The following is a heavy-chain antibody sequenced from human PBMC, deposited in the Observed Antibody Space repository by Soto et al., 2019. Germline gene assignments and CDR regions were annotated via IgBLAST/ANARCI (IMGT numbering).Heavy chain of an antibody. V-gene: IGHV3-21*04. J-gene: IGHJ1*01. CDR3: ARGAPGRDGYNLDFQH. CDR1: GFTFSTYA. Sequence: PGGSLRLSCAASGFTFSTYAMNWVGQAPGKGLEWVSSISSSGSFRYYADSVRGRFTISRDNAKNSLYLQMNSLRAQDTAVCYCARGAPGRDGYNLDFQHWGQGTLATVSS. D-gene: IGHD5-12*01. CDR2: ISSSGSFR.